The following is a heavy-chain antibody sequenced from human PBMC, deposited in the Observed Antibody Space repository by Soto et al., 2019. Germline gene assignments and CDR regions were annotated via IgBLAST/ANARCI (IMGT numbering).Heavy chain of an antibody. CDR2: LYYSGNT. CDR1: GGSISPFY. CDR3: ARVGGVAARNFDY. Sequence: SETLSLTCTVSGGSISPFYWSWVRQPPGKGLEWIGYLYYSGNTNYNPSLKSRVTISVDASKNQVSLRLTSVTAADTAVYHCARVGGVAARNFDYWGQGTVVTVSS. J-gene: IGHJ4*02. D-gene: IGHD2-15*01. V-gene: IGHV4-59*01.